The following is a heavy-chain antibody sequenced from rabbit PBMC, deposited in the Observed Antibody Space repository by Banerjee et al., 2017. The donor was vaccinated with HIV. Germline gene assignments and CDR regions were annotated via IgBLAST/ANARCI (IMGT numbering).Heavy chain of an antibody. V-gene: IGHV1S45*01. J-gene: IGHJ4*01. D-gene: IGHD4-2*01. Sequence: QEQLVESGGGLVKPEGSLTLTCTASGFSFSYKCVMCWVRQAPGKGLEWIACINTISGDTVYATWAKGRFTISKASWTTVTLQMTSLTAADTASYFCARDDVNYAYFALWGQGTLVTVS. CDR2: INTISGDT. CDR1: GFSFSYKCV. CDR3: ARDDVNYAYFAL.